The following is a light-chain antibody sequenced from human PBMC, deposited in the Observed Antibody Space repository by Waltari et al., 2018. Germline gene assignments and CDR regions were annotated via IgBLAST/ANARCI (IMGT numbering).Light chain of an antibody. CDR1: QGISNS. V-gene: IGKV1-NL1*01. CDR2: AAS. Sequence: DIQMTQSPSSLSASVGDRVTITCRASQGISNSLAWYQQRPGKAPKLLLYAASRLESGVPSRFSGSGSGTDFSLTISSLQPEDFATYYCQQYYGTRYTFGQGTKLGIE. J-gene: IGKJ2*01. CDR3: QQYYGTRYT.